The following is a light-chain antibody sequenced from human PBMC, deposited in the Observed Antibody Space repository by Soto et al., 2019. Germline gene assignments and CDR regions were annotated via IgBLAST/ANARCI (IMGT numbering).Light chain of an antibody. Sequence: QSALTQPASVSGSPGQSITISCTGTSSDIGTYNLVSWYQQHPGKAPKLMIYEVNKRPSGVSDRFSGSKSGNTASLTISGRQADDEADYYCCSYAGSSTPYVFGTGTQLTVL. CDR1: SSDIGTYNL. CDR2: EVN. CDR3: CSYAGSSTPYV. V-gene: IGLV2-23*02. J-gene: IGLJ1*01.